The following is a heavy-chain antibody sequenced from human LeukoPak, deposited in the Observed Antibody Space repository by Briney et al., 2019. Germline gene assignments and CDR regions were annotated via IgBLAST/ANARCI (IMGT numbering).Heavy chain of an antibody. CDR2: ISWNSGSI. CDR3: AKDRFGSYGYFDY. J-gene: IGHJ4*02. CDR1: GFTFDDYA. Sequence: GGSLRLSCAASGFTFDDYAMHWVQQAPGKGLEWVSGISWNSGSIGYADSVKGRFTISRDNAKNSLYLQMNSLRAEDTALYYCAKDRFGSYGYFDYWGQGTLVTVSS. V-gene: IGHV3-9*01. D-gene: IGHD5-18*01.